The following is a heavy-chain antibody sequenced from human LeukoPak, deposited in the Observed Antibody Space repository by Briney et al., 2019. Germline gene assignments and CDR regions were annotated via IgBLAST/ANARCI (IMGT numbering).Heavy chain of an antibody. CDR3: ARRGVGFGESWYYYGMDV. J-gene: IGHJ6*02. CDR2: ISAYNGNT. V-gene: IGHV1-18*01. D-gene: IGHD3-10*01. Sequence: GASVKVSCKASGYTFTSYGISWVRQAPGQGLEWMGWISAYNGNTNYAQKLQGRVTMTTDTSTSTAYMELRSLRSDNTAVYYCARRGVGFGESWYYYGMDVWGQGTTVTVSS. CDR1: GYTFTSYG.